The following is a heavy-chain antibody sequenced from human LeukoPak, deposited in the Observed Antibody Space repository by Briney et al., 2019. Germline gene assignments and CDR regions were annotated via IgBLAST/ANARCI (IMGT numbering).Heavy chain of an antibody. Sequence: GRSLRLSCAASGFTFSSYGMHWVRQAPGKGLEWVSYISSSGSTIYYADSVKGRCTISRDNAKNSLYLQMNSLRAEDTAVYYCAELGITMIGGVWGKGTTVTISS. CDR2: ISSSGSTI. CDR1: GFTFSSYG. J-gene: IGHJ6*04. V-gene: IGHV3-48*04. CDR3: AELGITMIGGV. D-gene: IGHD3-10*02.